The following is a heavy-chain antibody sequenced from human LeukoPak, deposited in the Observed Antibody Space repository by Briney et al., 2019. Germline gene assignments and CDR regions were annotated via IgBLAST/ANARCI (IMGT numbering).Heavy chain of an antibody. CDR2: INSDGSST. D-gene: IGHD2-15*01. V-gene: IGHV3-74*01. CDR1: GFTFSTFW. Sequence: GALRLSCAPSGFTFSTFWMHWVRHAPGKGLVWVSRINSDGSSTNYADSVKGRFTISRDNAKNTLYLQMSGLRVEDTAVYYCARGGRGPDFWGQGTRVRVST. J-gene: IGHJ1*01. CDR3: ARGGRGPDF.